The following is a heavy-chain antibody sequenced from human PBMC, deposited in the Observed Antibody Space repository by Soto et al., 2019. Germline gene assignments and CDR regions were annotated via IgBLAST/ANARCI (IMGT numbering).Heavy chain of an antibody. CDR1: GYTFTSYG. Sequence: QVQLVQSGDEVKKPGASVKVSCRASGYTFTSYGVSWVRQAPGQGLEWMGWISAFNGQTNYIQKVQGRVTLTTEAPTSTAYMALRSLRSDDTAVYYGERGGDYYYGLDVWGQVTTVTVSS. CDR3: ERGGDYYYGLDV. J-gene: IGHJ6*02. D-gene: IGHD3-16*01. V-gene: IGHV1-18*01. CDR2: ISAFNGQT.